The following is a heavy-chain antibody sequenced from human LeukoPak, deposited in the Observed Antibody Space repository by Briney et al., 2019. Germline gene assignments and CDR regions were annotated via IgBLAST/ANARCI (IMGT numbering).Heavy chain of an antibody. CDR1: GGSISSSSYY. Sequence: PSETLSLTCTVSGGSISSSSYYWGWIRQPPGKGLEWIGSIYYSGSTYYNPSLKSRVTISVDTSKNQFSLKLSSVTAADTAVYYCARVMKLHAAGTITYYYGMDVWGQGTAVTVSS. V-gene: IGHV4-39*07. D-gene: IGHD6-13*01. CDR2: IYYSGST. J-gene: IGHJ6*02. CDR3: ARVMKLHAAGTITYYYGMDV.